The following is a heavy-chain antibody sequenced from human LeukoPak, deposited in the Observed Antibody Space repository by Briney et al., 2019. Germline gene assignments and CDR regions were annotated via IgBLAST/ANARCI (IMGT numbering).Heavy chain of an antibody. CDR2: ISSSGTYI. J-gene: IGHJ4*02. CDR3: ARDPPFDY. V-gene: IGHV3-21*01. CDR1: GFTFSSYS. Sequence: AGGSLRLSCAASGFTFSSYSMNWVRQAPGKGLEWVSSISSSGTYIYYADSVKGRLTISRDNAKNSLYLQMNSLRADDTAMYYCARDPPFDYWGQGTLVTVSS.